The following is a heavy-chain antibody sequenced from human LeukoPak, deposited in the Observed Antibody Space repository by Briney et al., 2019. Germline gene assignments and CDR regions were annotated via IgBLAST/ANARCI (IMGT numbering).Heavy chain of an antibody. CDR1: GYTFTSYY. CDR3: ARHNSRNSNAY. V-gene: IGHV1-46*01. Sequence: ASVKVSCKASGYTFTSYYMHWVRQAPGQGLEWMGIINPSGGGTNYAQNFQGRVTMTRDTSTSTVYMELSSLRSEETAMYYCARHNSRNSNAYWGKGPLVTVS. CDR2: INPSGGGT. D-gene: IGHD1-20*01. J-gene: IGHJ4*02.